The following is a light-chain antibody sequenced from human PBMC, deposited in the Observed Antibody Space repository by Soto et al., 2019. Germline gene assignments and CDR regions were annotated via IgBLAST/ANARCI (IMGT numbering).Light chain of an antibody. Sequence: QSLLTQPPSVSGAPGQRVTISCTGTSSNIGAYYDVQWYQHLPGTAPQLLIYGNDNRPSGVPDRFSASKSGASAALATTGLQPADEGDDYCQSYDNGQSGPVVFGGGTKLTVL. J-gene: IGLJ2*01. CDR3: QSYDNGQSGPVV. CDR1: SSNIGAYYD. V-gene: IGLV1-40*01. CDR2: GND.